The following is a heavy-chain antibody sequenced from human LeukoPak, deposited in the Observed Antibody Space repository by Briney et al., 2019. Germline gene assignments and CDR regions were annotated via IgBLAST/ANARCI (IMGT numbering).Heavy chain of an antibody. CDR3: ARGQLTSGGSIAAAGTIRGALLPGGFDY. J-gene: IGHJ4*02. Sequence: GGSLRLFCAASGFTFSRYSMIWVRQAPGKGLEGVSYISSSSSTILYADSVKGRFTISRDNAKNSLYLQMNSLRAEDTAVYYCARGQLTSGGSIAAAGTIRGALLPGGFDYWGQGTLVTVSS. D-gene: IGHD6-13*01. CDR1: GFTFSRYS. CDR2: ISSSSSTI. V-gene: IGHV3-48*04.